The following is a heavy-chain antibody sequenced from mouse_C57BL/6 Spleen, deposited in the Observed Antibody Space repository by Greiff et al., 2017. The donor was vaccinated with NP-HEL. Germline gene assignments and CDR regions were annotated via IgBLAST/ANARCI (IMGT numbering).Heavy chain of an antibody. V-gene: IGHV14-1*01. J-gene: IGHJ2*01. Sequence: VQLKQSGAELVRPGASVKLSCTASGFNIKDYYMHWVKQRPEQGLEWIGRIDPEDGDTEYAPKFQGKATMTADTSSNTAYLQLSSLTSEDTAVYYCTTGDYGYDGYYFDYWGQGTTLTVSS. CDR2: IDPEDGDT. D-gene: IGHD2-2*01. CDR3: TTGDYGYDGYYFDY. CDR1: GFNIKDYY.